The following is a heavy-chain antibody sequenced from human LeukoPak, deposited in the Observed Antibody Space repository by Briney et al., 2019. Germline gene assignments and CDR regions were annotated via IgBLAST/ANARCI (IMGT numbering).Heavy chain of an antibody. CDR2: ISSSSSYI. D-gene: IGHD3-22*01. CDR3: ARNYYDSSGYWELSY. V-gene: IGHV3-21*04. CDR1: GFTFSSYS. Sequence: GGSLRLSCAASGFTFSSYSMNWVRQAPGKGLEWVSSISSSSSYINYADSVKGRFTISRDNAKNSLYLQMNSLRAEDTAVYYCARNYYDSSGYWELSYWGQGTLVTVSS. J-gene: IGHJ4*02.